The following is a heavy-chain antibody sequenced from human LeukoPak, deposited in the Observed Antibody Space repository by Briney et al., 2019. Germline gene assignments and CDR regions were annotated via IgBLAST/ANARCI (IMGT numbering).Heavy chain of an antibody. D-gene: IGHD2-21*02. V-gene: IGHV3-23*01. J-gene: IGHJ4*02. CDR1: GFTFNTYA. CDR2: IGGSGDKT. Sequence: PGGSLRLSCAASGFTFNTYAMNWLRQAPGKGLEWVSGIGGSGDKTWYADSVKGRFTISRDNSKNTLSLQMNSLRLEDPAVYYCAKADGGDYRPFHYWGQGTVVIVSS. CDR3: AKADGGDYRPFHY.